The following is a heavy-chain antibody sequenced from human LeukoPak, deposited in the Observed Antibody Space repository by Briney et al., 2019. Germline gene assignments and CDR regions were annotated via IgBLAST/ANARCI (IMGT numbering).Heavy chain of an antibody. Sequence: PSETLSLTCTVSGGSISSYYWSWIRQPPGKGLEWIGYIYYSGSTNYNPSLKSRVTISVDTSKNQFSLKLSSVTAADTAVYYCARERPHIVVVFDYWGQGTLVPVSS. CDR1: GGSISSYY. CDR3: ARERPHIVVVFDY. CDR2: IYYSGST. D-gene: IGHD2-21*01. V-gene: IGHV4-59*01. J-gene: IGHJ4*02.